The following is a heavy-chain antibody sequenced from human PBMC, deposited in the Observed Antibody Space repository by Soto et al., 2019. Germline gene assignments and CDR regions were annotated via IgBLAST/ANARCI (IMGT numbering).Heavy chain of an antibody. CDR1: GGSISSGGYY. V-gene: IGHV4-31*03. CDR2: IYYSGST. J-gene: IGHJ3*02. CDR3: ARDPLGSSSGYYPGALDI. Sequence: QVQLQESGPGLVKPSQTLSLTCTFSGGSISSGGYYWSWIRQHPGKGLEWMGYIYYSGSTYYNPSLTSRVTISVDASKNQFSMKLSSVTAADTAVYYCARDPLGSSSGYYPGALDIWGQGTMVTVSS. D-gene: IGHD3-22*01.